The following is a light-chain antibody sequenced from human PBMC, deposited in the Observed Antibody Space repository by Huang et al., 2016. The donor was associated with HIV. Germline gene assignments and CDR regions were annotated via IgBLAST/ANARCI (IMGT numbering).Light chain of an antibody. V-gene: IGKV2-28*01. J-gene: IGKJ2*01. CDR2: LGS. Sequence: DIVMTQSPVSLPVTPGESASISFRSSQSLLHTNGYNYLDWYLQRPGQSPQLLIYLGSRRATGVPDRFSGSGSGTDFTLKISTVEADDVGVYYCMEALQTPPNTCGQGTKLEI. CDR1: QSLLHTNGYNY. CDR3: MEALQTPPNT.